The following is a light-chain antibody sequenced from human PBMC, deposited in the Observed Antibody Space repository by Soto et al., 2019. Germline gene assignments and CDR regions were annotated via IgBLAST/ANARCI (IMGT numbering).Light chain of an antibody. V-gene: IGLV1-40*01. CDR2: NNS. J-gene: IGLJ3*02. CDR3: QSYDSGLRGSV. Sequence: QSVLTHPPSVSGAPGQGITISCTGTRSNLGPGYDLHWYQQFPGTAPKLLIYNNSKRPSGVSDRFSASKSGTSASLAISGLQVEDEATYYCQSYDSGLRGSVFGGGTKLTVL. CDR1: RSNLGPGYD.